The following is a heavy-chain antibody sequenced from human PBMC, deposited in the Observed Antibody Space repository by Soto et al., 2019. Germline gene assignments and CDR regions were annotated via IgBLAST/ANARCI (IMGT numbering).Heavy chain of an antibody. CDR1: GGTFSSYA. CDR3: ARDTEAAPTLGYNWFDP. V-gene: IGHV1-69*06. J-gene: IGHJ5*02. D-gene: IGHD6-6*01. CDR2: IIPIFGTA. Sequence: SVKVSCKASGGTFSSYAISWVRQAPGQGLEWMGGIIPIFGTANYAQKFQGRVTITADKSTSTAYMELSSLRSEDTAVYYCARDTEAAPTLGYNWFDPWGQGTLVTVSS.